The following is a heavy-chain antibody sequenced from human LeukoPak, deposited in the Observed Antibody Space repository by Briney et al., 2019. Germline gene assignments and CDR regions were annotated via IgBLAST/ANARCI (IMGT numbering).Heavy chain of an antibody. Sequence: SETLSLTCAVSGGSISSGGYSWSWIRQPPGKGLEWIGYIYHSGSTYYNPSLKSRVTISVDRSKNQFSLKLSSVTAADTAVYYCASWRPRGAFDIWGQGTMVTVSS. D-gene: IGHD3-3*01. J-gene: IGHJ3*02. CDR2: IYHSGST. CDR1: GGSISSGGYS. CDR3: ASWRPRGAFDI. V-gene: IGHV4-30-2*01.